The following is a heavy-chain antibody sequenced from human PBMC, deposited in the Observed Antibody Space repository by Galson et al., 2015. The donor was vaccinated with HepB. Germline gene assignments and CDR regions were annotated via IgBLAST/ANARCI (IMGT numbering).Heavy chain of an antibody. CDR2: ISYDGSDK. J-gene: IGHJ6*02. CDR1: GFTFSTYG. Sequence: SLRLSCAASGFTFSTYGMHWVRQAPGKGLEWVAIISYDGSDKYFSDSVKGRFTISRDNSKNTLYLQMNSLKAEDTAVYYCAKGRSRFETIAVAGRIICYYYGMDVWGQGTTVTVSS. D-gene: IGHD6-19*01. CDR3: AKGRSRFETIAVAGRIICYYYGMDV. V-gene: IGHV3-30*18.